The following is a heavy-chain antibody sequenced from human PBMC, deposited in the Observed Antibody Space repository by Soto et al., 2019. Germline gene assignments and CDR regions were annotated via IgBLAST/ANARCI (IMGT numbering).Heavy chain of an antibody. Sequence: GGSLRLSCAASGFTFSSYAMHWVRQAPGKGLEWVAVISYDGSNKYYADSVKGRFTISRDNSKNTLYLQMNSLRAEDTAVYYCARVKYSGSYYYYGMDVWGQGTTVTVSS. D-gene: IGHD5-12*01. V-gene: IGHV3-30-3*01. J-gene: IGHJ6*02. CDR1: GFTFSSYA. CDR3: ARVKYSGSYYYYGMDV. CDR2: ISYDGSNK.